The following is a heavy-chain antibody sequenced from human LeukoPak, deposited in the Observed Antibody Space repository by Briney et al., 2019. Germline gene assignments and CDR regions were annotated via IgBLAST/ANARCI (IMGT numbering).Heavy chain of an antibody. CDR2: IIPIFGTA. CDR1: GGTFSSYA. Sequence: ASVKVSCKASGGTFSSYAISWVRQAPGQGLEWMGRIIPIFGTANYAQKFQGRVTITTDESTSTAYMELSSLRSKDTAVYYCARGCTSCFWFDPWGQGTLVTVSS. V-gene: IGHV1-69*05. CDR3: ARGCTSCFWFDP. J-gene: IGHJ5*02. D-gene: IGHD2-2*01.